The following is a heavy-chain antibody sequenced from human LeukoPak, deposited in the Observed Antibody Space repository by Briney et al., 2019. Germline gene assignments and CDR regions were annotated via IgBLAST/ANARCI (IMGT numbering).Heavy chain of an antibody. V-gene: IGHV1-2*02. CDR3: ARISSQLYAFDI. CDR1: GYTFTGYY. CDR2: INPNSGGT. J-gene: IGHJ3*02. Sequence: ASVKVSCKASGYTFTGYYVHWVRQAPGQGLEWMGWINPNSGGTNYAQKFQGRVTMTRDTSISTAYMELSRLRSDDTAVYYCARISSQLYAFDIWGQGTMVTVSS. D-gene: IGHD2-2*01.